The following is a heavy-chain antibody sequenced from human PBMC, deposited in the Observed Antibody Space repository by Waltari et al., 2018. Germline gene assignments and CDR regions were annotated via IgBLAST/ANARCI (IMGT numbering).Heavy chain of an antibody. CDR1: GFTFSSYW. V-gene: IGHV3-74*01. CDR2: INSDGSST. CDR3: ARAIAAAGDY. J-gene: IGHJ4*02. D-gene: IGHD6-13*01. Sequence: EVQLVESGGGLVQPGGSLRLSCAASGFTFSSYWMHWVRQAPGKGLVGVSRINSDGSSTSYADSVKGRFTISRDNAKNTLYLRMNSLRAEDTAVYYCARAIAAAGDYWGQGTLVTVSS.